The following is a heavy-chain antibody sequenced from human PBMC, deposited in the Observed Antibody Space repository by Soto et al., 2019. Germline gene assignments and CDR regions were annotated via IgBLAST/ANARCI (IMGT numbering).Heavy chain of an antibody. D-gene: IGHD2-8*01. V-gene: IGHV4-39*01. CDR3: ARSHYTYGLLIDY. CDR1: VDSITTNGYY. Sequence: WETLSLTCSVSVDSITTNGYYWGWIRQPPGKGLQWIGNVYSTGSTFSHPSLTSRVFISVGTSKNKFSLRLTSVTAADTAVYYCARSHYTYGLLIDYWGPGIMVTVSS. J-gene: IGHJ4*02. CDR2: VYSTGST.